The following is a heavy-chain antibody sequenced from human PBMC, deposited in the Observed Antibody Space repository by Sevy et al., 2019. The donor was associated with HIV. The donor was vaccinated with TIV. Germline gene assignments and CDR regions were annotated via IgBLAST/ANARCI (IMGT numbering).Heavy chain of an antibody. CDR2: IYSGGST. CDR1: GFTVSSDY. Sequence: GGSLRLSCAASGFTVSSDYMSWVRQAPGKGLEWVSVIYSGGSTYYADSVKGRFTISRDNSKNTLYLQMNSLRAEDTAVYYCARDLASGTWGAFDIWGQGTMVTVSS. J-gene: IGHJ3*02. CDR3: ARDLASGTWGAFDI. V-gene: IGHV3-53*01. D-gene: IGHD1-26*01.